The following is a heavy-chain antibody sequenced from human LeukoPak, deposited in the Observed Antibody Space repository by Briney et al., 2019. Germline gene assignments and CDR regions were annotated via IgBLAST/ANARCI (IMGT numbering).Heavy chain of an antibody. CDR1: GYTFTGYY. Sequence: GASVKVSCKASGYTFTGYYMHWVRQAPGQGLEWMGWINPNSGGTNYAQKLQGRVTMTTDTSTSTAYMELRSLRSDDTAVYYCARAVTGYYIYYYYYMDVWGKGTTVTISS. CDR2: INPNSGGT. D-gene: IGHD3-9*01. CDR3: ARAVTGYYIYYYYYMDV. J-gene: IGHJ6*03. V-gene: IGHV1-2*02.